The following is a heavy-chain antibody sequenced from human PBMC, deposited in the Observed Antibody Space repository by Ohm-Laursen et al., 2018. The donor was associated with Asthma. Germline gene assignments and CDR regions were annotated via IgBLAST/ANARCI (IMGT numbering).Heavy chain of an antibody. V-gene: IGHV4-34*01. CDR3: ARGRTLSH. CDR2: INHIGEA. J-gene: IGHJ4*02. Sequence: PSETLSLTCSVYGSFPGYFWTWVRQSPEMGLEWIGEINHIGEAYYNPSLASRVTKSVDTSKKQFSLNLTSVTAADTAIYSCARGRTLSHWAQGTLVTVSS. CDR1: GSFPGYF.